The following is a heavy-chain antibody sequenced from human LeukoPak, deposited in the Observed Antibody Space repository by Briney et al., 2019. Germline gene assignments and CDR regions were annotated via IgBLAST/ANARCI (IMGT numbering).Heavy chain of an antibody. J-gene: IGHJ4*02. V-gene: IGHV3-15*01. CDR2: IKSKSERGTT. D-gene: IGHD2-2*02. CDR3: TSNLYCSTSSCYTLDN. Sequence: GGSLRLSCAASGFTFSNGWMSWVRQAPGKGLEWVGRIKSKSERGTTDYAAPVKGRFTISRDGSTNTVYLHMNSLKTENTAVYFCTSNLYCSTSSCYTLDNWGQGTLVAVSP. CDR1: GFTFSNGW.